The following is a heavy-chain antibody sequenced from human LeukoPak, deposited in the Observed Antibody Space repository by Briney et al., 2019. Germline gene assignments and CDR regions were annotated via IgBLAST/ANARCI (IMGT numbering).Heavy chain of an antibody. V-gene: IGHV3-7*01. CDR3: ARYDRSDWHGFDY. D-gene: IGHD3-22*01. CDR2: IKPDGSEK. CDR1: GFTFSSSW. J-gene: IGHJ4*02. Sequence: PGGSLRLSCAASGFTFSSSWMSWVRQAPGKGLEWVANIKPDGSEKYYVDSVKGRFTVSRDNAQNSLYLQMSSLRAEDTAVYYCARYDRSDWHGFDYWGQGILVTVSS.